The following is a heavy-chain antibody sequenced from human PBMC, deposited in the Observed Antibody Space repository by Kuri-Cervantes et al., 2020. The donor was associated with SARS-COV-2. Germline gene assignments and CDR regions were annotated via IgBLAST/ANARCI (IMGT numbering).Heavy chain of an antibody. CDR3: ARNDYVRLFYGLDV. CDR1: GASISGNY. Sequence: ESLKISCTVSGASISGNYWTWIRQSPGEGLEWIAYIHYNGDPSYSPFFKSRVTISVDRSMNQISLKLYSATAADTAVYYCARNDYVRLFYGLDVWGQGTTVTVS. CDR2: IHYNGDP. D-gene: IGHD3-16*01. J-gene: IGHJ6*02. V-gene: IGHV4-59*01.